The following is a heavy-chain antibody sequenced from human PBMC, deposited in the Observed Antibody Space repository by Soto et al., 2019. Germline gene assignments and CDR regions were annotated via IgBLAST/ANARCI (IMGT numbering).Heavy chain of an antibody. D-gene: IGHD3-16*02. Sequence: GGSLRLSCAASGFTFSSYAMSWVRQAPGKGLEWVSAISGSGGSTGYADSVKGRFTISRDNAKNTLYLQMNSLRAEDTAVYYCARFTFGRVIAFDYWGQGTLVTVSS. J-gene: IGHJ4*02. V-gene: IGHV3-23*01. CDR2: ISGSGGST. CDR1: GFTFSSYA. CDR3: ARFTFGRVIAFDY.